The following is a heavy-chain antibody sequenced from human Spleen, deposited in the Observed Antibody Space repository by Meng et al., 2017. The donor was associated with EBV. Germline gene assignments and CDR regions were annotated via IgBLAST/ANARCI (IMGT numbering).Heavy chain of an antibody. Sequence: QVQLGQSGGEEKRPGASVKVSCKTSHYTFTDYHINWVRQAPGQGLEWMGCISTFNGGTKFAERFRGRLSMTTDISTATAYMELRSLRSDDTAVYFCARDGPGYGYFDFWGQGSLVTVSS. CDR2: ISTFNGGT. CDR3: ARDGPGYGYFDF. V-gene: IGHV1-18*01. D-gene: IGHD1-1*01. CDR1: HYTFTDYH. J-gene: IGHJ4*02.